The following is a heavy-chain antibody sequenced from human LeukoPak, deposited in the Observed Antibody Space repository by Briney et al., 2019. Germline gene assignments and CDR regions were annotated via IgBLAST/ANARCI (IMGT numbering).Heavy chain of an antibody. CDR2: ISSSGTTI. CDR1: GFTFSDYY. V-gene: IGHV3-11*04. Sequence: PGGSLRLSCAASGFTFSDYYMSWIRQAPGKGLEWVSFISSSGTTIYYADSVKGRFTISRDNAKNSLYLQINSLRAEDTAVYYCARDQAFRQRLGPYFYYYYMDVWGKGTTVTVSS. D-gene: IGHD6-25*01. J-gene: IGHJ6*03. CDR3: ARDQAFRQRLGPYFYYYYMDV.